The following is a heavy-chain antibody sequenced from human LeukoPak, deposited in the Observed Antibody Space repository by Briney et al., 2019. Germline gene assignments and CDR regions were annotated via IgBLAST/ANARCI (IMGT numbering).Heavy chain of an antibody. V-gene: IGHV4-30-2*01. J-gene: IGHJ3*02. D-gene: IGHD5-24*01. CDR1: GGSISSGGYS. Sequence: SQTLSLTCAVSGGSISSGGYSWSWIRQPPGKGLEWIGYIYHSGSTYYNPSLKSRVTISVDTSKNQFSLKLSSVTAADTAVYYCARRDGYNRAWAFDIWGQGTMVTVSS. CDR3: ARRDGYNRAWAFDI. CDR2: IYHSGST.